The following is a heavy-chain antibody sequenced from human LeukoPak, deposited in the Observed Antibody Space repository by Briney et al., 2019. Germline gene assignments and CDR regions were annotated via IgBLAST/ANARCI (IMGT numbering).Heavy chain of an antibody. Sequence: PSETLSLTCTVSGGSISSYYWSWIRQPPGKGLEWIGYIYYSGSTNYNPSLKSRVTISVDTSKNQFSLKLSSVTAADTAVYYCARAEQWLLAYWYFDLWGRGTLVTVSS. J-gene: IGHJ2*01. D-gene: IGHD6-19*01. V-gene: IGHV4-59*01. CDR1: GGSISSYY. CDR2: IYYSGST. CDR3: ARAEQWLLAYWYFDL.